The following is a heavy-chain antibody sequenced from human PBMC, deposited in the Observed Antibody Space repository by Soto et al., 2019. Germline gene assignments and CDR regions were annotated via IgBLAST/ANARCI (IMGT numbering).Heavy chain of an antibody. CDR2: ISRTSVI. J-gene: IGHJ4*02. CDR1: GFTFSSYS. CDR3: VRDPESLDY. V-gene: IGHV3-48*01. Sequence: GGSLRLSCAASGFTFSSYSMNWVRQAPGTGLEWVAYISRTSVIYYADSVKGRFTISRDNAKNSLYLQMNSLSVEDTAVYYCVRDPESLDYWGQGTLVTVSS.